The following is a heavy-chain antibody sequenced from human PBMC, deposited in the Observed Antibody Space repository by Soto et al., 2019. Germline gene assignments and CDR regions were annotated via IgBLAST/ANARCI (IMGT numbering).Heavy chain of an antibody. CDR3: ARRGTGSYYLACDI. CDR1: GGYVNSYH. V-gene: IGHV4-59*02. Sequence: QVQLQESGPGLVKSSETLSLTCTVSGGYVNSYHWSWIRQPPGKRLEWIGYIYHSGSTNYNPSLKSRVTISLDTSKNQFSPNLTPVTAADTALYYWARRGTGSYYLACDIWRQGTKVTVSS. CDR2: IYHSGST. J-gene: IGHJ3*02. D-gene: IGHD3-10*01.